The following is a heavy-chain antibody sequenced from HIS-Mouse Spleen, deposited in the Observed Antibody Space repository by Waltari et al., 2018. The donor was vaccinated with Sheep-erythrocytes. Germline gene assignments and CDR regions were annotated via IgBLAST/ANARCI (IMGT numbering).Heavy chain of an antibody. CDR2: INPNSG. J-gene: IGHJ1*01. D-gene: IGHD2-2*01. CDR3: ARGYCSSTSCYGYFQH. V-gene: IGHV1-2*02. Sequence: QVQLVQSGAEVKKPGASVKVSCKASGYTFTGYYMHWVRQAPGQGLEWTGWINPNSGDTSISTAYMELSRLRSDDTAVYYCARGYCSSTSCYGYFQHWGQGTLVTVSS. CDR1: GYTFTGYY.